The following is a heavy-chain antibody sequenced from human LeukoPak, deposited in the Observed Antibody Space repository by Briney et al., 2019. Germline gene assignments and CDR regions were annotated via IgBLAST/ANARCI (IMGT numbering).Heavy chain of an antibody. D-gene: IGHD3-10*01. CDR1: GGSISSGSYC. J-gene: IGHJ5*02. V-gene: IGHV4-61*02. CDR3: ARTPLRGATFFTSYPNWFDT. Sequence: SETLSLTCTVSGGSISSGSYCWSWIRQPAGKGLEWIGRVYSSGGTDYNPSLKSRLSISVDTSKIQFSLRLSSVTVADTAVYYCARTPLRGATFFTSYPNWFDTWGQGTLVTVSS. CDR2: VYSSGGT.